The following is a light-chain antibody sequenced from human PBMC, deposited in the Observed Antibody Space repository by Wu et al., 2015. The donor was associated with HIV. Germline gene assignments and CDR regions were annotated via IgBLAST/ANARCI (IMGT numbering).Light chain of an antibody. CDR1: QSVSRSY. J-gene: IGKJ5*01. Sequence: EIVLTQSPGTLSLSPGERATLSCRASQSVSRSYLAWYQQKPGQAPRLLIYGASSRATGIPDRFSGSGSGTDFTLTITGLEPEDFAVYFCQQYGSSPITFGQGTRLEI. CDR2: GAS. V-gene: IGKV3-20*01. CDR3: QQYGSSPIT.